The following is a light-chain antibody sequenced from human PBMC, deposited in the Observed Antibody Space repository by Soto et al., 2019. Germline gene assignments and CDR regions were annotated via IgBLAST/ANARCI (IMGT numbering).Light chain of an antibody. Sequence: EIVLTQSPATLSLSPGERARLSCRASQSVSSYLAWDQQKPGQAPRPLIYDASNGATGIPARFSGSGSGTDFTLTISILEPEDFAVCVCQRRSNWPRVTFGEGTKVDIK. CDR2: DAS. V-gene: IGKV3-11*01. CDR3: QRRSNWPRVT. CDR1: QSVSSY. J-gene: IGKJ1*01.